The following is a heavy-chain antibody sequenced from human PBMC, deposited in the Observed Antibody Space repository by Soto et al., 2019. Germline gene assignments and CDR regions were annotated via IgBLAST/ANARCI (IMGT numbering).Heavy chain of an antibody. CDR2: ISAYNGNT. CDR1: GYTFTSYG. Sequence: ASVKVSCKASGYTFTSYGISWVRQAPGQGLEWMGWISAYNGNTNYAQKIQDRITMTTNTSNNQLSLQLNSVTPDDTAVYYCARLIGDSWLDSWG. CDR3: ARLIGDSWLDS. V-gene: IGHV1-18*01. D-gene: IGHD2-8*01. J-gene: IGHJ5*01.